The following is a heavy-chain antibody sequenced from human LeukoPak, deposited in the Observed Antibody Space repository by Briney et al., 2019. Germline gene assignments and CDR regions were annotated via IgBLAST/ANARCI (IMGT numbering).Heavy chain of an antibody. CDR3: ARAVAPTMLNPYYYYGMDV. CDR1: GFTFSSYG. CDR2: ISYDGSNK. D-gene: IGHD3-16*01. V-gene: IGHV3-30*03. Sequence: GGSLRLSCAASGFTFSSYGMHWVRQAPGKGLEWVAVISYDGSNKYYADSVKGRFTISRDNSKNTLYLQMNSLRAEDTAVYYCARAVAPTMLNPYYYYGMDVWGQGTKVTVSS. J-gene: IGHJ6*01.